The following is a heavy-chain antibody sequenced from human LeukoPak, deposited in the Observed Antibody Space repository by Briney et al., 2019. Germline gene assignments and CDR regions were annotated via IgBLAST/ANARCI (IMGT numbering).Heavy chain of an antibody. J-gene: IGHJ3*02. CDR2: ISWNSGSI. CDR1: GFTFDDYA. V-gene: IGHV3-9*01. Sequence: SLRLSCAASGFTFDDYAMHWVRQAPGKGLEWVSGISWNSGSIGYADSVKGRFTISRDNAKNSLYLQMNSLRAEDTALYHCARGGLASAFDIWGQGTMVTVSS. CDR3: ARGGLASAFDI.